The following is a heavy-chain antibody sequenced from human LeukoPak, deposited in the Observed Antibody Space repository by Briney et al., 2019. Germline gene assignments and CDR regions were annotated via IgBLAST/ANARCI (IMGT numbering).Heavy chain of an antibody. CDR2: IYYSGST. CDR3: ARGRYFDY. V-gene: IGHV4-59*01. J-gene: IGHJ4*02. Sequence: SETLSLTCTVSGGSISSYYWSWIRQPPGKGLEWIGYIYYSGSTNYNPPLKSRVTISVDTSKNQFSLKLSSVTAADTAVYYCARGRYFDYWGQGTLVTVSS. CDR1: GGSISSYY.